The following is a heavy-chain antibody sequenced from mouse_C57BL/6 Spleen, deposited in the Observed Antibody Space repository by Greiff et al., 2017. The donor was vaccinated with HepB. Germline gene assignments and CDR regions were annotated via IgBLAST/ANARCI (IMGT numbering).Heavy chain of an antibody. CDR2: IDPETGGT. Sequence: QVQLQQSGAELVRPGASVTLSCKASGYTFTDYEMHWVKQTPVHGLEWIGAIDPETGGTAYNQKFKGKAILTADKSSSTAYMELRSLTSEDSAVYYCTRGRAYWYFDVWGTGTTVTVSS. D-gene: IGHD3-3*01. CDR1: GYTFTDYE. V-gene: IGHV1-15*01. CDR3: TRGRAYWYFDV. J-gene: IGHJ1*03.